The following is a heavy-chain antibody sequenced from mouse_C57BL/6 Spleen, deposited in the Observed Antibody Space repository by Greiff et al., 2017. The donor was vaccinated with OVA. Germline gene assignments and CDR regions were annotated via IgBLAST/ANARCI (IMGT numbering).Heavy chain of an antibody. V-gene: IGHV1-42*01. D-gene: IGHD2-2*01. J-gene: IGHJ4*01. Sequence: EVQLQQSGPELVKPGASVKISCKASGYSFTGYYMNWVTQSPEKSLEWIGEINPSTGGTTYNQKFKATATLTVDKSTSTPYMPFKCLTSEDSAVYYCARAKGYDGPFYYAMDYWGQGTSVTVSS. CDR1: GYSFTGYY. CDR3: ARAKGYDGPFYYAMDY. CDR2: INPSTGGT.